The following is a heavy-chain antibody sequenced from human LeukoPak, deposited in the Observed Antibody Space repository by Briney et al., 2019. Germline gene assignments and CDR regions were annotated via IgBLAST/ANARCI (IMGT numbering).Heavy chain of an antibody. CDR3: ARPTLYDILTGYYAHAFDI. CDR2: IYFSGST. Sequence: SETLSLTCTVSGGSISSYYWSWIRQPPGKGLEWIGCIYFSGSTNYNPSLKSRVTISVDTSKNQFSLKLISVTAADTAVYYCARPTLYDILTGYYAHAFDIWGQGTMVTVSS. CDR1: GGSISSYY. D-gene: IGHD3-9*01. V-gene: IGHV4-59*01. J-gene: IGHJ3*02.